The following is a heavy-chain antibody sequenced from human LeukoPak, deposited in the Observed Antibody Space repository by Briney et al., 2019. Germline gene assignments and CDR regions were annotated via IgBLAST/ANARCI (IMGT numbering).Heavy chain of an antibody. CDR2: IYYSGST. V-gene: IGHV4-30-4*08. D-gene: IGHD6-13*01. J-gene: IGHJ6*03. Sequence: PSQTLSLTCTVSGGSISSGDYYWSWICQPPGKGLEWIGYIYYSGSTYYNPSLKSRVTISVDTSKNQFSLKLSSVTAADTAVYYCARVGLGSGYIAAAAYYYYMDVWGKGTTVTVSS. CDR1: GGSISSGDYY. CDR3: ARVGLGSGYIAAAAYYYYMDV.